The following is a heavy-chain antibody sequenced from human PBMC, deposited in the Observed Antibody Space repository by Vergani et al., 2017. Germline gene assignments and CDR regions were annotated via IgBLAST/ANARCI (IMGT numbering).Heavy chain of an antibody. J-gene: IGHJ6*02. CDR2: ITTNTGNP. CDR3: ARDLPIYGDYVDYYGMDV. D-gene: IGHD4-17*01. CDR1: GYTFTTFA. V-gene: IGHV7-4-1*01. Sequence: QVQLVQSGSELKKPGASLHVSSPASGYTFTTFAMHWVRPPPGQGLEWMGCITTNTGNPTYAQGFTGRFVFSLDTSVSTAYLQICSLKAEDTAVYYCARDLPIYGDYVDYYGMDVWGQGTTVTVSS.